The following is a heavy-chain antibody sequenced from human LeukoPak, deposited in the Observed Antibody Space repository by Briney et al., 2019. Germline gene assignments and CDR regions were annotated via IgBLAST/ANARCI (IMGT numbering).Heavy chain of an antibody. V-gene: IGHV3-48*03. CDR1: GFTFRSYK. Sequence: GGSLRLSCAAPGFTFRSYKISWVRQAPGKGLEWVSNISSSDTTIHYADSVKGRFTISRDNARNSLYLQMNSLRAEDTAVYYCARSRRDNYYYYYGMDVWGQGTTVTVSS. CDR2: ISSSDTTI. D-gene: IGHD5-24*01. J-gene: IGHJ6*02. CDR3: ARSRRDNYYYYYGMDV.